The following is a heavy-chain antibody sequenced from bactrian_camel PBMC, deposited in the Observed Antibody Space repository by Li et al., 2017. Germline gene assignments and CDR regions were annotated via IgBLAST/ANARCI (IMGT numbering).Heavy chain of an antibody. D-gene: IGHD3*01. V-gene: IGHV3S40*01. CDR3: VAASRPVGGNCPIFLSYNA. CDR2: IDSASASG. CDR1: GYAYSSYC. J-gene: IGHJ6*01. Sequence: DVQLVESGGGSVQAGGSLRLSCAASGYAYSSYCMGWFRKAPGKEREGVGVIDSASASGNLVASVKGRFTISQDNAKRTVYLLMHNLKPEDSAMYYCVAASRPVGGNCPIFLSYNAWGQGTQVTVS.